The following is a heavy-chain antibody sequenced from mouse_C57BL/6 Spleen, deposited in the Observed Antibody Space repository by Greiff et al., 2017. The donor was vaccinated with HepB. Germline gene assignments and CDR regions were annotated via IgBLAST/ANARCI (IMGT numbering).Heavy chain of an antibody. J-gene: IGHJ1*03. Sequence: QVQLQQSGAELVRPGASVTLSCKASGYTFTDYEMHWVKQTPVHGLEWIGAIDPETGGTAYNQKFKGKAILTADKSSSTAYMELRSLTSEDSAVYYCTREGTPVRRYFDVWGTGTTVTVSS. V-gene: IGHV1-15*01. D-gene: IGHD2-14*01. CDR2: IDPETGGT. CDR3: TREGTPVRRYFDV. CDR1: GYTFTDYE.